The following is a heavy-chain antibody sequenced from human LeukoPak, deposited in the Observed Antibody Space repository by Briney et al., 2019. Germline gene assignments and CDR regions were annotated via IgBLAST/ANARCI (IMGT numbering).Heavy chain of an antibody. CDR3: ARDRVGQQLVGRKNNYYYMGV. J-gene: IGHJ6*03. CDR1: GGSIGSSSYY. D-gene: IGHD6-13*01. Sequence: SETLSLTCTVSGGSIGSSSYYWGWIRQPPGKGLAWIGSIYYSGSTYYNPSLKSRVTISVDTSKNQFSLKLSSVTAADTAVYYCARDRVGQQLVGRKNNYYYMGVWGKGTTVTISS. V-gene: IGHV4-39*02. CDR2: IYYSGST.